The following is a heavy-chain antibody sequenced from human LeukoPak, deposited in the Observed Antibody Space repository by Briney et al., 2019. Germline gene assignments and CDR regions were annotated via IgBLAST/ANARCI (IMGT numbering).Heavy chain of an antibody. V-gene: IGHV3-33*01. CDR1: GFTFSSYG. Sequence: GGSLRLSCAASGFTFSSYGMHWVRQAPGKGLEWVAVIWYDGSNKYYADSVKGRFTISRDNSKNTLYLQMNSLRAEDTAVYYCTRGILYYYYGMDVWGQGTTVTVSS. CDR2: IWYDGSNK. J-gene: IGHJ6*02. CDR3: TRGILYYYYGMDV.